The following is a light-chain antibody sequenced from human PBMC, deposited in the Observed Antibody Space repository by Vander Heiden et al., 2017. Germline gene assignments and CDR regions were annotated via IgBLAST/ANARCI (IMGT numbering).Light chain of an antibody. V-gene: IGLV2-14*01. CDR2: DVS. CDR3: SSYTSSNTLDV. J-gene: IGLJ1*01. Sequence: QSALTQPASVSGSPGQSITISCTGTSSDVGVYNYVSWYQQRPGKAPKLMIYDVSNRPSGVANRFSGSKSGNTASLTISGLQAEDEADYYCSSYTSSNTLDVFGTGTKVTVL. CDR1: SSDVGVYNY.